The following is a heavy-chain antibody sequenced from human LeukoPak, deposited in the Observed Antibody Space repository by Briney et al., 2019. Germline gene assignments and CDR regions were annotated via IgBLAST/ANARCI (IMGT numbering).Heavy chain of an antibody. CDR2: IGSSSSTI. Sequence: GGSLRLSCAASGFTFSSYSMNWVRQAPGKGLEWVSYIGSSSSTIYYADSVKGRFTISRDNSKNSLYLQMNSLRAEDTALYYCAKGSLGITGTTSAPRPYYYYGMDVWGQGTTVTVSS. V-gene: IGHV3-48*04. D-gene: IGHD1-20*01. J-gene: IGHJ6*02. CDR1: GFTFSSYS. CDR3: AKGSLGITGTTSAPRPYYYYGMDV.